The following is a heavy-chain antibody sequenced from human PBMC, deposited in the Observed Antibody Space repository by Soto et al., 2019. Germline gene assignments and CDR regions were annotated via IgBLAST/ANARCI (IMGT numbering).Heavy chain of an antibody. CDR2: IYYSGST. CDR1: GGSISSSSYY. CDR3: ARLSTTGTTWYAFDI. J-gene: IGHJ3*02. V-gene: IGHV4-39*01. Sequence: QLQLQESGPGLVKPSETLSLTCTVSGGSISSSSYYWGWIRQPPGKGLEWIGSIYYSGSTYYNPSLKSRVTISVDTSKNQFSQKLSSVTAADTAVYYCARLSTTGTTWYAFDIWGQGTMVTVSS. D-gene: IGHD1-1*01.